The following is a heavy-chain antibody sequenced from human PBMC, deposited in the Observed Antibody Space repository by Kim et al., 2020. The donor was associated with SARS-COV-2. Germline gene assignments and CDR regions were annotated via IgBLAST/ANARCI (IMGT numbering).Heavy chain of an antibody. D-gene: IGHD3-22*01. CDR2: IYHSGTT. V-gene: IGHV4-38-2*02. CDR3: ARVYSRLSYDNSGFYS. J-gene: IGHJ5*01. Sequence: SETLSLTCTVSGYSISSGYYWGWIRQPPGRGLEWIASIYHSGTTLYNPSLKSRVIMSVDTSKNQFSLKLSTVTAADTAVYYCARVYSRLSYDNSGFYSW. CDR1: GYSISSGYY.